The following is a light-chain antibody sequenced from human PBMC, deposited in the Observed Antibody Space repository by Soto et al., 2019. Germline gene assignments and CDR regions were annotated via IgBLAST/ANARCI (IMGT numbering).Light chain of an antibody. J-gene: IGLJ3*02. V-gene: IGLV2-11*01. CDR2: DVS. Sequence: QSALTQPRSVSGSPVQSVTISCTGTSSDVGGYNYVSWYQQHPGKAPKLMIYDVSKRPSGVPDRFSGSKSGNTASLTISGLQAEDEADYYCCSYAGSYTGVFGGGTKLTVL. CDR3: CSYAGSYTGV. CDR1: SSDVGGYNY.